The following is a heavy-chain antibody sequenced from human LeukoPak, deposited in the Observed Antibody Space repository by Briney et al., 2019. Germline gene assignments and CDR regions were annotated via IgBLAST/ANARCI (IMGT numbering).Heavy chain of an antibody. CDR3: AKVGIFGLVTYYFDY. Sequence: PGGSLRLSCAVSGFTFDEYAMHWVRQAPGKGLEWVSGISWNSGLIDYADSVKSRFTISRDNAKNSLYLQMNSLKAEDTAFYYCAKVGIFGLVTYYFDYWGQGTLVTVSS. J-gene: IGHJ4*02. CDR2: ISWNSGLI. D-gene: IGHD3/OR15-3a*01. CDR1: GFTFDEYA. V-gene: IGHV3-9*01.